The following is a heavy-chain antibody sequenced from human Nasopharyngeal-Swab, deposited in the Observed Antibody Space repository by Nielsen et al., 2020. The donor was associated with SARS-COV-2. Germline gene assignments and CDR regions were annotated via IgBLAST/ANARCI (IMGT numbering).Heavy chain of an antibody. V-gene: IGHV4-39*01. D-gene: IGHD3-3*01. J-gene: IGHJ5*02. Sequence: PGKGLEWIESIYYSGSTYYNPSLKSRVTISVDTSKNQFSLKLSSVTAADTAVYYCARHGLSGITIFGVVIPKNWFDPWGQGTLVTVSS. CDR2: IYYSGST. CDR3: ARHGLSGITIFGVVIPKNWFDP.